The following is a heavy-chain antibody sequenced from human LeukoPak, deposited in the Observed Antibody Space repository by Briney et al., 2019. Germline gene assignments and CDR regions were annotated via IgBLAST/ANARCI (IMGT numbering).Heavy chain of an antibody. CDR2: MNPNSGNT. CDR3: ARAAEGGYYYYYYYMDV. J-gene: IGHJ6*03. Sequence: GASVKVSCKASGYTFTSYDINWVRQATGQGLEWMGWMNPNSGNTGYAQKFQGRVTITRNTSINTAYMELSSLRSEDTAVYYCARAAEGGYYYYYYYMDVWGKGTTVTVSS. D-gene: IGHD1-26*01. V-gene: IGHV1-8*03. CDR1: GYTFTSYD.